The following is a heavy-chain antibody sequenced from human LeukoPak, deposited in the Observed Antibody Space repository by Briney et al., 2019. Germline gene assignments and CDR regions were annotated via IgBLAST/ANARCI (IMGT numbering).Heavy chain of an antibody. CDR1: GFISSGSA. J-gene: IGHJ6*02. Sequence: GGSLRLSCVASGFISSGSAMHRVRQASGKGLEWVGRIRTKANSYATAYAASVKGRFTISRDDSKNTAYPQMNSLKTEDTAVYYCTYDSSGYDYSYYHGLDVWGQGTTVTVSS. CDR3: TYDSSGYDYSYYHGLDV. D-gene: IGHD3-22*01. CDR2: IRTKANSYAT. V-gene: IGHV3-73*01.